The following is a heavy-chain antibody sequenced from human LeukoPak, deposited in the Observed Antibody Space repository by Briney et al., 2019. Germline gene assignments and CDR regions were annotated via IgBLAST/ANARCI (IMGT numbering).Heavy chain of an antibody. Sequence: SETLSLTCAVSGYSISSGHYRGWIRQPPGKGLEWIGSIYHSGSTYYNPFLKSRVTISVDTSKNQFSLKLSSVTAADTAVYYCARVVVVPAAILKIVGYFDYWGQGTLVTVSS. D-gene: IGHD2-2*01. CDR1: GYSISSGHY. V-gene: IGHV4-38-2*01. CDR3: ARVVVVPAAILKIVGYFDY. CDR2: IYHSGST. J-gene: IGHJ4*02.